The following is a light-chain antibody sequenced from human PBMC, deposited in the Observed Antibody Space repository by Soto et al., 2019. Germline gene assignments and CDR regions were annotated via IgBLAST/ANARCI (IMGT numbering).Light chain of an antibody. CDR2: EVF. V-gene: IGLV2-8*01. Sequence: QSALTQPPSASGSLGQSVTISCTGTRNDLGAFNYVSWYQQNPGRAPKLLIYEVFKRPSGVPDRFSGSKSGNTASLTVSGLQADDEADSYCSSYAVSNSLLFGGGTKLTVL. CDR1: RNDLGAFNY. CDR3: SSYAVSNSLL. J-gene: IGLJ2*01.